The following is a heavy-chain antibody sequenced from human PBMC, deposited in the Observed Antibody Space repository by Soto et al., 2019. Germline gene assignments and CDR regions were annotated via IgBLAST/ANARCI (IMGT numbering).Heavy chain of an antibody. CDR1: GFTFSSYA. J-gene: IGHJ4*02. CDR2: ISDTGINT. D-gene: IGHD3-10*01. CDR3: ARAKWHDGSGRVREFDY. Sequence: PGGSLRLSCAVSGFTFSSYAMTWVRQAPGKGLEWVSAISDTGINTYYADSVKGRFTISRDNSKNTLYLQMNSLRVEDTAVYYCARAKWHDGSGRVREFDYWGQGALVTVSS. V-gene: IGHV3-23*01.